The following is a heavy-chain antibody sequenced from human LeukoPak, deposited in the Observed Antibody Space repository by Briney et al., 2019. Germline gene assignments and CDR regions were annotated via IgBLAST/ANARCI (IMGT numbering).Heavy chain of an antibody. CDR2: INPSGGST. V-gene: IGHV1-46*01. J-gene: IGHJ4*02. D-gene: IGHD3-9*01. CDR1: GGTFSSYA. Sequence: ASVKVSCKASGGTFSSYAISWVRQAPGQGLEWMGIINPSGGSTSYAQKFQGRVTMTRDTSTSTVYMELSSLRSEDTAVYYCARGPSILTDYWGQGTLVTVSS. CDR3: ARGPSILTDY.